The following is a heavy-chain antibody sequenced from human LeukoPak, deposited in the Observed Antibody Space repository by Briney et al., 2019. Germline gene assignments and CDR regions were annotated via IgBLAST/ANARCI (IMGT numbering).Heavy chain of an antibody. D-gene: IGHD5-12*01. J-gene: IGHJ4*02. Sequence: ASETLSLTCTVSGYSITSGYYWGWIRQPPGKGLEWIGSIYHSGSTHYNPSLKSRVTISVDTSKNQFSLKLSSVTAADTAVYYCARVSGYDWESFYDYWGQGILVTVSS. CDR2: IYHSGST. CDR3: ARVSGYDWESFYDY. V-gene: IGHV4-38-2*02. CDR1: GYSITSGYY.